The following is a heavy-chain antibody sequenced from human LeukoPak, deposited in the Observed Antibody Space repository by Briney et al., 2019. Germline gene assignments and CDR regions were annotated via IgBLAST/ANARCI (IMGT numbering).Heavy chain of an antibody. CDR2: IYYSGST. J-gene: IGHJ4*02. D-gene: IGHD2-2*02. CDR3: ARLHYTDQSPGFDY. Sequence: SETLSLTCTVSGGSISSSSYYWGWIRQPPGKGLEWIGSIYYSGSTYYNPSLKSRVTISVDTSKNQFSLKLSSVTAADTAVYYCARLHYTDQSPGFDYWGQGTLVTVSS. V-gene: IGHV4-39*01. CDR1: GGSISSSSYY.